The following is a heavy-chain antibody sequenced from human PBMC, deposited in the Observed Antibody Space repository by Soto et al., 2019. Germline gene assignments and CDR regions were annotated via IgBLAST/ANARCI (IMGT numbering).Heavy chain of an antibody. Sequence: QVQLVESGGGVVQPGRSLRLSCAASGFTFSSYPIHWVRKAPGQGLEWVAIISRDGSEKHYADTVTGRFTISRDNSKNTLYMQMSSLREDDTAVYYCGREEIAAYFENWGLGALVTVSS. V-gene: IGHV3-30-3*01. D-gene: IGHD6-13*01. CDR1: GFTFSSYP. J-gene: IGHJ4*01. CDR3: GREEIAAYFEN. CDR2: ISRDGSEK.